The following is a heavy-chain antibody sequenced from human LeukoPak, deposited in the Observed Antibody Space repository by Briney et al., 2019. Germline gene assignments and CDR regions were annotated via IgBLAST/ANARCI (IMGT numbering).Heavy chain of an antibody. V-gene: IGHV4-4*07. D-gene: IGHD3-10*01. CDR1: GGSINSYY. CDR3: AREFGFYGSGAPLFDY. J-gene: IGHJ4*02. Sequence: PSETLSLTCTVSGGSINSYYWSWIRRPAGKGLEWIGRIYTSGSTNYNPSLKSRVTMSVDTSKNQFSLKLSSVTAADTAVYYCAREFGFYGSGAPLFDYWGQGTLVTVSS. CDR2: IYTSGST.